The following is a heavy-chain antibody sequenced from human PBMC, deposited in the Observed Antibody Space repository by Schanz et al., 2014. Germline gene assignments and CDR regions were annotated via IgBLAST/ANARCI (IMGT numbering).Heavy chain of an antibody. CDR3: AKDPSHGDYDYYFDY. J-gene: IGHJ4*02. CDR1: GFTFSTYA. CDR2: ISGSGGST. V-gene: IGHV3-23*01. D-gene: IGHD3-22*01. Sequence: EVQLLDSGGGLVQPGGSLRLSCAASGFTFSTYAMSWVRQAPGKGLEWVSAISGSGGSTYYADSVKGRFTIYRDNSKNTLYLQRNSLRAEDTDVYFCAKDPSHGDYDYYFDYWGQGTLVTVSS.